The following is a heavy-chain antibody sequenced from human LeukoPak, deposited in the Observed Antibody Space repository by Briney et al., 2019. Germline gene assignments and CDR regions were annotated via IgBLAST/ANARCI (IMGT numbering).Heavy chain of an antibody. Sequence: ASVKVSCKASGYTFTSYGINWVRQAAGRGLEWMGWMNPNSGNTGYAQKFQGRVTITRNTSISTAYMELSSLRSEDTAVYYCARGVFGGYNPLDYWGQGTLVTVSS. V-gene: IGHV1-8*03. CDR1: GYTFTSYG. CDR3: ARGVFGGYNPLDY. J-gene: IGHJ4*02. CDR2: MNPNSGNT. D-gene: IGHD5-24*01.